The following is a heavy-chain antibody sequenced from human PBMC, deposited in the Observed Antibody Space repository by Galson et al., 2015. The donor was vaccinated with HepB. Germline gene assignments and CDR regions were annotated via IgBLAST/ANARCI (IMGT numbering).Heavy chain of an antibody. V-gene: IGHV3-30*18. Sequence: SLRLSCAASGFTFSNHGMHWVRQAPGKGLEWVAFISYDGSDQYYADSVKGRFTISRDNSWNTVYLQMNSLRTEDTAVYYCAKVGTKLWSSHWYFDLWGRGTLVTVSS. CDR1: GFTFSNHG. CDR2: ISYDGSDQ. D-gene: IGHD2-21*01. CDR3: AKVGTKLWSSHWYFDL. J-gene: IGHJ2*01.